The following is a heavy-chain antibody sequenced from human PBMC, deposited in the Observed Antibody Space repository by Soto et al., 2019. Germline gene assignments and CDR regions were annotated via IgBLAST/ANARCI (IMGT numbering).Heavy chain of an antibody. CDR1: GGSISSSSYY. V-gene: IGHV4-39*01. CDR3: ARHAPQPSPRGFGELARFDI. CDR2: IYYSGST. D-gene: IGHD3-10*01. J-gene: IGHJ3*02. Sequence: QLQLQESGPGLVKPSETLSLTCTVSGGSISSSSYYWGWIRQPPGKGLEWIGRIYYSGSTYYNPSLKSRVTISVDRSKNQFSLKLSSVAAADMAVYYCARHAPQPSPRGFGELARFDIWGQGTMFTVSS.